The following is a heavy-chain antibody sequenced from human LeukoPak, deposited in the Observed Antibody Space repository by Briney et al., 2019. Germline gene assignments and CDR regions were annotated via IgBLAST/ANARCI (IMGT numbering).Heavy chain of an antibody. J-gene: IGHJ6*02. Sequence: GGSLRLSCAASGFTFSSYEMNWVRQAPGKGLEWVSYISGSGSTIYYADSVKGRFTISRDNAKNSLYLQMNSLRAEDTAVYYCARESRYGMDVWGQGTTVTVSS. CDR1: GFTFSSYE. CDR3: ARESRYGMDV. V-gene: IGHV3-48*03. CDR2: ISGSGSTI.